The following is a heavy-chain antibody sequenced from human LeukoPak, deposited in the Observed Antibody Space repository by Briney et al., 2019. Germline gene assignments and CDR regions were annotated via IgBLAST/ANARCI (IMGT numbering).Heavy chain of an antibody. Sequence: GGSLRLSCAASGFTFSSYGMHWVRQAPGKGLEWVAVISYDGSNKYYADSVKGRFTISRDNSKNTLYLQMNSLRAEDTAVYYCSYDSSGYANAFDIWGQGTMVTVSS. J-gene: IGHJ3*02. CDR1: GFTFSSYG. CDR2: ISYDGSNK. V-gene: IGHV3-30*03. D-gene: IGHD3-22*01. CDR3: SYDSSGYANAFDI.